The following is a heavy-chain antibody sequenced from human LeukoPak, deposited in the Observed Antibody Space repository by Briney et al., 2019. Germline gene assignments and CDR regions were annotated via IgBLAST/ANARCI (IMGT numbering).Heavy chain of an antibody. CDR3: AKGVHYGMDV. Sequence: GGSLRLSCAASGFTFSNYVMNWVRQAPGKGLEWVSGISGSGGITNYADSVKGRFTIFRDNSINTLYLQMNTLRDGDTAIYYCAKGVHYGMDVWGQGTTVTVSS. D-gene: IGHD3-10*01. V-gene: IGHV3-23*01. CDR2: ISGSGGIT. CDR1: GFTFSNYV. J-gene: IGHJ6*02.